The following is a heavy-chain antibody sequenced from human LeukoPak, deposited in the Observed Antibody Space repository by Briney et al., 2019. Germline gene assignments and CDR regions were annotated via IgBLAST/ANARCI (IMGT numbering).Heavy chain of an antibody. Sequence: GASVKVSCKASGYTFTSYGISWVRQAPGQGLEWMGWISAYNGNTNYAQKLQGRVTMTTDTSTSTAYMELRSLRSDDTAVYYCARYEEQQLEYYFDYWGQGTLVTVSS. J-gene: IGHJ4*02. V-gene: IGHV1-18*01. CDR1: GYTFTSYG. CDR2: ISAYNGNT. D-gene: IGHD6-13*01. CDR3: ARYEEQQLEYYFDY.